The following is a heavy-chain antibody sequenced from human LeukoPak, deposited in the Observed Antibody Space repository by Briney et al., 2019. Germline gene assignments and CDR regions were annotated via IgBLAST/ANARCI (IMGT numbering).Heavy chain of an antibody. Sequence: PGGSLRLSCAASGFTFSRYWMHWVRQAPGKGPEWVSRLSTDGSVTSYADSVQGRFTISRDNAENTVFLQMNSLRAEDTAVYYCVAMIIGGRDYWGQGTLVTVSS. V-gene: IGHV3-74*01. D-gene: IGHD3-22*01. CDR3: VAMIIGGRDY. CDR1: GFTFSRYW. CDR2: LSTDGSVT. J-gene: IGHJ4*02.